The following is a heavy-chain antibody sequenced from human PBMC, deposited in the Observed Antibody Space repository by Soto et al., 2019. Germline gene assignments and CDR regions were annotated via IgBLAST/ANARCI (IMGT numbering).Heavy chain of an antibody. CDR2: IIPILGIA. Sequence: QVQLVQSGAEVKKPGSSVKVSCKASGGTFSSYTISWVRQAPGQGLEWMGRIIPILGIANYAQKFQGRVTITADKSTSKAYMELRRLRSEDTAVYYCARGKRGYSGYDLNYFDYWGQGTLVTVSS. J-gene: IGHJ4*02. V-gene: IGHV1-69*02. CDR3: ARGKRGYSGYDLNYFDY. D-gene: IGHD5-12*01. CDR1: GGTFSSYT.